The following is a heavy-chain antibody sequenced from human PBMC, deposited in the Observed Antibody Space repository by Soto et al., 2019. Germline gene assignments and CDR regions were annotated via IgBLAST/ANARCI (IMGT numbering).Heavy chain of an antibody. CDR1: GFTFSSYG. J-gene: IGHJ4*02. D-gene: IGHD2-2*01. Sequence: GGSLRLSCAASGFTFSSYGMPWVRQAPGKGLEWVAVISYDGSNKYYADSVKGRFTISRDNSKNTLYLQMNSLRAEDTAVYYCAHPAIEYWGQGPLVTVSS. CDR2: ISYDGSNK. CDR3: AHPAIEY. V-gene: IGHV3-30*03.